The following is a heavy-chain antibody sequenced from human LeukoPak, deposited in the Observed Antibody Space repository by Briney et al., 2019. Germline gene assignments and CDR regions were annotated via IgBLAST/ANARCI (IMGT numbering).Heavy chain of an antibody. CDR3: AGGGPQYYDILPPLAD. Sequence: PGGSLRLSCAASGFTFRMYGMSWVRQAPGKGLEWVSVIYSGGSTYYADSVKGRFTISRDNSKNTLYLQMNSLRAEDTAVYYCAGGGPQYYDILPPLADWGQGTLVTVSS. V-gene: IGHV3-66*01. D-gene: IGHD3-9*01. J-gene: IGHJ4*02. CDR2: IYSGGST. CDR1: GFTFRMYG.